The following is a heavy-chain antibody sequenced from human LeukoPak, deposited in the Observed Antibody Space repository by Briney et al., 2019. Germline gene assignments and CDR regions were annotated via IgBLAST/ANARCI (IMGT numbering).Heavy chain of an antibody. J-gene: IGHJ4*02. CDR3: ARHLSGRIVGATGD. CDR1: GGSISSSGYY. V-gene: IGHV4-39*01. Sequence: PSETPSLTCTVSGGSISSSGYYWGWIRQPPGKGLEWIGSIYYSGSTYYNPSLKSRVTISVDTSKNQFSLKLSSVTAADTAVYYCARHLSGRIVGATGDWGQGTLVTVSS. D-gene: IGHD1-26*01. CDR2: IYYSGST.